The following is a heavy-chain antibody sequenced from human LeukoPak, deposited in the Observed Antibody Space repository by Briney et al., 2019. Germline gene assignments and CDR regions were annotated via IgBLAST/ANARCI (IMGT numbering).Heavy chain of an antibody. D-gene: IGHD3-22*01. V-gene: IGHV1-2*02. CDR2: INPNSGGT. CDR1: GYTFTGYY. Sequence: ASVKVSCKASGYTFTGYYMHWVRQAPGQGLEWMGWINPNSGGTNYAQKFQGRVTMTRDTSISTAYMELSRLRSDDTAVYYCARGSLANYYDSSGYTDNWFDPWGQGTLVTVSS. CDR3: ARGSLANYYDSSGYTDNWFDP. J-gene: IGHJ5*02.